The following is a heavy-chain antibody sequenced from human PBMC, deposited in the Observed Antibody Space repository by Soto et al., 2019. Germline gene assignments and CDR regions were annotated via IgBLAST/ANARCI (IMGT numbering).Heavy chain of an antibody. J-gene: IGHJ4*02. Sequence: ASVKVSCKASGYTFTSYGISWVRQPPGQGLDWMGWISACNGNTNDAQKLQGRVTMTTDTSTSTAYMELRSLRSDDMAVYYCARDSEAVTTHSDYWGQGTLVTVSS. CDR1: GYTFTSYG. V-gene: IGHV1-18*03. CDR3: ARDSEAVTTHSDY. CDR2: ISACNGNT. D-gene: IGHD4-17*01.